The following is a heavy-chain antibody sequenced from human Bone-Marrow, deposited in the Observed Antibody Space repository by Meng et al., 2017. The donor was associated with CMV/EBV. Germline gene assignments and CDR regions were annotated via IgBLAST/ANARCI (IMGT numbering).Heavy chain of an antibody. CDR2: ISSSGSTI. CDR1: GFTFSDYD. D-gene: IGHD6-13*01. J-gene: IGHJ4*02. CDR3: ARDPSIAAAGGYFDY. V-gene: IGHV3-11*01. Sequence: GESLRLSCAASGFTFSDYDMSWIRQAPGKGLEWVSYISSSGSTIYYADSVKGRFTISRDNAKNSLYLQMNSLRAEDTAVYYCARDPSIAAAGGYFDYWGQGTLVTVSS.